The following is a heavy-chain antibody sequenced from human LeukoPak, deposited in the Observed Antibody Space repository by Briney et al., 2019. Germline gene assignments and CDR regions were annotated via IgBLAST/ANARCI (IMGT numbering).Heavy chain of an antibody. CDR2: FDPEDGET. Sequence: ASVNVSCKVSGYTLTELSMHWVRQAPGKGLEWMGGFDPEDGETIYAQKFQGRVTMTEDTSTDTAYMELSSLRSEDTAVYYCAKRTRSGWYFDYWGQGTLVTVSS. CDR1: GYTLTELS. J-gene: IGHJ4*02. V-gene: IGHV1-24*01. D-gene: IGHD6-19*01. CDR3: AKRTRSGWYFDY.